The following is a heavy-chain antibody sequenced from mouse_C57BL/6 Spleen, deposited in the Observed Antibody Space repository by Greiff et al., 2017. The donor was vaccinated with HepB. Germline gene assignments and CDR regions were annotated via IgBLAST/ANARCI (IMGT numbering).Heavy chain of an antibody. CDR1: GYAFSSSW. V-gene: IGHV1-82*01. Sequence: VKLVESGPELVKPGASVKISCKASGYAFSSSWMNWVKQRPGKGLEWIGRIYPGDGDTNYNGKFKGKATLTADKSSSTAYMQRSSLTSEDSAVYFCARGGEGYAMDYWGQGTSVTVSS. CDR2: IYPGDGDT. CDR3: ARGGEGYAMDY. J-gene: IGHJ4*01.